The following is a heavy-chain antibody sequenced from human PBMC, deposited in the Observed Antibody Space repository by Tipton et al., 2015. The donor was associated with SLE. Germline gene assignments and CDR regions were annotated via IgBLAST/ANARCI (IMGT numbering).Heavy chain of an antibody. Sequence: QLVQSGAEVKKPGASVKVSCKASGYTFTAYGITWVRQAPGQGLEWMGWISGYDGNTFYAQRFQDRVTMTPDPSTRTAYMGLRSPTSDDTGVYYCGRDRAPHWHSRPGRWGQGALVTVSP. CDR1: GYTFTAYG. CDR3: GRDRAPHWHSRPGR. V-gene: IGHV1-18*01. J-gene: IGHJ4*02. CDR2: ISGYDGNT. D-gene: IGHD3-3*02.